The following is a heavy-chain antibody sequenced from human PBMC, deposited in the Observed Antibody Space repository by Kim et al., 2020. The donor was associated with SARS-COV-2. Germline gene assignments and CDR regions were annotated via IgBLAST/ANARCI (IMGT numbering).Heavy chain of an antibody. CDR3: ARQTPPTTGEFDY. V-gene: IGHV5-51*01. J-gene: IGHJ4*02. CDR1: GYSFTNYW. CDR2: IYPGDSDI. D-gene: IGHD4-4*01. Sequence: GESLKISCKGSGYSFTNYWIGWVRQMPGKGLEWMGIIYPGDSDIRYSPSFQGQVTISADKSISTAYEQWSSLKASDTAMYYCARQTPPTTGEFDYWGQGTLVTVSS.